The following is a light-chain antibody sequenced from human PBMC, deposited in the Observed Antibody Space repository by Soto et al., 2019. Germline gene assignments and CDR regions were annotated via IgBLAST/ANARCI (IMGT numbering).Light chain of an antibody. CDR3: QQYGSPGT. J-gene: IGKJ1*01. CDR2: GAS. Sequence: EIVLTQSPGTLSLSPGERSTLSCRASQSVGSYLAWFQQKPGQAPRLLIYGASNRATGIPDRCSGSGSRTDFTITISRLEPEDFAVYYYQQYGSPGTFGQGTKVDIK. CDR1: QSVGSY. V-gene: IGKV3-20*01.